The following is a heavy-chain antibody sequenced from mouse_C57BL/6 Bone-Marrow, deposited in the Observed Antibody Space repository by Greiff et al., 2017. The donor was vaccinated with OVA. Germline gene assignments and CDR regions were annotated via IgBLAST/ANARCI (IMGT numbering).Heavy chain of an antibody. D-gene: IGHD4-1*01. V-gene: IGHV1-59*01. J-gene: IGHJ4*01. CDR1: GYTFTSYW. CDR2: IDPSDSYT. CDR3: ARGWDVIFFYYAMDY. Sequence: QVQLQQPGAELVRPGTSVKLSCKASGYTFTSYWMHWVKQRPGQGLEWIGVIDPSDSYTNYNQKFKGKATLTVDTSSSTAYMQLSSLTSEDSAVYYCARGWDVIFFYYAMDYWGQGTSVTVSS.